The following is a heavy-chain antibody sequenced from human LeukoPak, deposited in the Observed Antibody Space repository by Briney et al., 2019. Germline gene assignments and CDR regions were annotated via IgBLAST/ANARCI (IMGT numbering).Heavy chain of an antibody. J-gene: IGHJ5*02. V-gene: IGHV6-1*01. Sequence: SQTLSLTCAISGDSVSSNSVTWNWIRQSPSKGLEWLGRTYYRSTWYNDYAVSVRGRITVNPDTSKNQFSLHLNSVTPEDTAVYYCARRLTQYNCFDPWGQGILVTVSS. CDR1: GDSVSSNSVT. D-gene: IGHD2-21*02. CDR3: ARRLTQYNCFDP. CDR2: TYYRSTWYN.